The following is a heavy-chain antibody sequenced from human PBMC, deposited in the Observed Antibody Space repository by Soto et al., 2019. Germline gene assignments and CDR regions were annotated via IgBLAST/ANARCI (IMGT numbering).Heavy chain of an antibody. D-gene: IGHD3-9*01. Sequence: GESLKISCAASGFTFSSYGMHWVRQAPGKGLEWVAVIWYDGSNKYYADSVKGRFTISRDNSKNTLYLQMNSLRAEDTAVYYCARDSLYFDPHTTFDPWGQGTLVTVSS. V-gene: IGHV3-33*01. CDR2: IWYDGSNK. CDR3: ARDSLYFDPHTTFDP. J-gene: IGHJ5*02. CDR1: GFTFSSYG.